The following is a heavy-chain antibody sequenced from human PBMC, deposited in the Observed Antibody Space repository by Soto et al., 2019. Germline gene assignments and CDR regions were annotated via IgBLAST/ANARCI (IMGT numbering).Heavy chain of an antibody. CDR3: AKDNGFGPRYFDY. Sequence: PGGSLRLSCSASGFTFSSYAMTWVRQAPGKGLEWVSAIGGSAGGTYYSDSVKGRFTISRDDSKNMLYLQMNSLRAEDTAVYYCAKDNGFGPRYFDYWGQGTLVTVSS. CDR1: GFTFSSYA. CDR2: IGGSAGGT. J-gene: IGHJ4*02. D-gene: IGHD3-3*01. V-gene: IGHV3-23*01.